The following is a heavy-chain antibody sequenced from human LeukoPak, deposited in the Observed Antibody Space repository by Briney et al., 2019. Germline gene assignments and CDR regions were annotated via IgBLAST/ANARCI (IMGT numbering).Heavy chain of an antibody. J-gene: IGHJ5*02. CDR3: ARNSGSYFSNWFDP. V-gene: IGHV3-48*04. D-gene: IGHD1-26*01. Sequence: PGGSLRLSCAASGFTFSGYNMNWVRQAPGKGLEWVSYISSSSTTKYYAGSVKGRFTISRDNAKNSLYLQMNSLRAEDTALYYCARNSGSYFSNWFDPWGQGTLVTVSS. CDR2: ISSSSTTK. CDR1: GFTFSGYN.